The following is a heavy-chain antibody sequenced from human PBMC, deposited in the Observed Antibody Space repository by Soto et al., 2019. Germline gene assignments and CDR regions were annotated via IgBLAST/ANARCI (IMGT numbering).Heavy chain of an antibody. CDR1: GFTFSSYG. CDR3: AKGHSSSSHYYPCAMDV. CDR2: ISYDGSNK. V-gene: IGHV3-30*18. D-gene: IGHD6-6*01. J-gene: IGHJ6*02. Sequence: GGSLRLSCAASGFTFSSYGMHWVRQAPGKGLEWVAVISYDGSNKYYADSVKGRFTISRDNSKNTLYLQMNSLRAEDTAVYYCAKGHSSSSHYYPCAMDVCGPGITVTGS.